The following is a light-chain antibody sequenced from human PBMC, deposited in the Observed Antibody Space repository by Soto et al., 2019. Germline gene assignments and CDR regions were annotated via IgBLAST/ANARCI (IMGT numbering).Light chain of an antibody. Sequence: DIQMTQSPSTLSASVGDRVPITGRASQRIDIRLAWCQQRPGKAPRVLIYKASILENGVQSRFSGSGSGTEFTLTSSSLKPDDVATYYCHQYKSYPWTFGQGTKVEIK. CDR2: KAS. CDR1: QRIDIR. V-gene: IGKV1-5*03. CDR3: HQYKSYPWT. J-gene: IGKJ1*01.